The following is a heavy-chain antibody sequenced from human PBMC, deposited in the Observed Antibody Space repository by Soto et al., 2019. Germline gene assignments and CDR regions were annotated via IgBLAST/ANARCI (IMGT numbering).Heavy chain of an antibody. J-gene: IGHJ4*02. Sequence: GGSLRLSCAASGFTFSSYAMSWVRQAPGKGLEWVSAISGSGGSTYYADSVKGRFTISRDNSKNTLYLQMNSLRAEDTAVYYCAKRKLLKSGRVGEIDYWGQGTLVTVSS. CDR3: AKRKLLKSGRVGEIDY. CDR1: GFTFSSYA. V-gene: IGHV3-23*01. CDR2: ISGSGGST. D-gene: IGHD1-26*01.